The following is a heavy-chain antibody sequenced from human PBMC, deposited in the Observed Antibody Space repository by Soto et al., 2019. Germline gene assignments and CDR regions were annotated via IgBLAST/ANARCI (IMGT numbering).Heavy chain of an antibody. CDR2: INAGNGNT. CDR1: GYAFTSYA. Sequence: XXVKVSCKASGYAFTSYAMHCVRQAPGQRLEWMGWINAGNGNTKYSQKFQGRVTITRDTSASTAYMELSSLRSEDTAVYYCARGSVAAAGPFDYWGQGTLVTVSS. J-gene: IGHJ4*02. D-gene: IGHD6-13*01. CDR3: ARGSVAAAGPFDY. V-gene: IGHV1-3*01.